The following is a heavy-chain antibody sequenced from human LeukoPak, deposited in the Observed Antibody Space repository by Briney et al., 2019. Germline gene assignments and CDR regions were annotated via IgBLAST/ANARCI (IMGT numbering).Heavy chain of an antibody. CDR2: IWYDGSNK. V-gene: IGHV3-33*08. J-gene: IGHJ6*02. CDR3: ARDYDFWSGYPVYGMDV. Sequence: GGSLRLSCAASGFTFRNYVIHWVRQAPGKGLEWVAVIWYDGSNKYYADSVKGRFTISRDNSKNTLYLQMNSLRAEDTAVYYCARDYDFWSGYPVYGMDVWGQGTTVTVSS. CDR1: GFTFRNYV. D-gene: IGHD3-3*01.